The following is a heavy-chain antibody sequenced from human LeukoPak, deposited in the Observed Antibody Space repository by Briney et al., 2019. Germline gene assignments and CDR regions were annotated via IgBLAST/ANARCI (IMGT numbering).Heavy chain of an antibody. CDR1: GASISGYY. D-gene: IGHD3-9*01. J-gene: IGHJ4*02. CDR2: IYYSGTT. Sequence: SETLSLTCTVSGASISGYYCSWVRQPPGQGLEWIGYIYYSGTTTYNPSLKSRVTMSVDTSKNQFSLRLRSVTAADTAVYYCARHAPAHFDFLWGQGTLVTVSS. CDR3: ARHAPAHFDFL. V-gene: IGHV4-59*08.